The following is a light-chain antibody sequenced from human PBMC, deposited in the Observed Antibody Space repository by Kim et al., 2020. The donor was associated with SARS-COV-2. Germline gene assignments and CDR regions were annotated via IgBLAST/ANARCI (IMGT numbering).Light chain of an antibody. CDR2: GAS. Sequence: PGERATLSCRASQSVSNNFLAWYQQKPGQAHRLLIYGASTRATGIPDRFSGSGSGTDFTLTISRLEPEDFAVYYCQQYGSSPKTFGQGTKVDIK. CDR1: QSVSNNF. J-gene: IGKJ1*01. CDR3: QQYGSSPKT. V-gene: IGKV3-20*01.